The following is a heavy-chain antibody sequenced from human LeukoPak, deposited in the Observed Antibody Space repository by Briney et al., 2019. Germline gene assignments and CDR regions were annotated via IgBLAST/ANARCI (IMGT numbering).Heavy chain of an antibody. CDR2: ISGNNGNT. J-gene: IGHJ4*02. D-gene: IGHD2-15*01. Sequence: ASVKVSCKASGYTFTSYGISWVRQAPGQGLEWMRWISGNNGNTNYAQKFQGRVTMTTDTSTSTAYMEMRSLRSDDTAVYYCARDFFHGHCAGLSCFLLDYWGQGSLVTVSS. CDR3: ARDFFHGHCAGLSCFLLDY. CDR1: GYTFTSYG. V-gene: IGHV1-18*01.